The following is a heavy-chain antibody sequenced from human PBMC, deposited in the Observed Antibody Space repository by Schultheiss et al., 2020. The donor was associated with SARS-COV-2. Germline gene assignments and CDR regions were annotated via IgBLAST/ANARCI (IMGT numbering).Heavy chain of an antibody. CDR2: IWYDGSNK. Sequence: GGSLRLSCAASGFTFSSYAMHWVRQAPGKGLEWVAIIWYDGSNKYYADSVKGRFTISRDNSKNTLYLQMNSLRAEDTAVYYCARDLPHATIFGVVITDAFDIWGQGTMVTVSS. V-gene: IGHV3-33*01. CDR3: ARDLPHATIFGVVITDAFDI. CDR1: GFTFSSYA. J-gene: IGHJ3*02. D-gene: IGHD3-3*01.